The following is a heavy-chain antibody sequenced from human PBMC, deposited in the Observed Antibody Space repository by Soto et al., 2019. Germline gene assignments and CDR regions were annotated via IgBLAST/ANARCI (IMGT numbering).Heavy chain of an antibody. CDR2: ILHDGSAE. J-gene: IGHJ6*02. Sequence: PGGSLRLSCAASGFIFTIYGMHWVRQAPGKGLEWMALILHDGSAEYYADSVKGRFTISRDNSKNTLYLQMNSLTAEDTAVYYCARSRDGYSFYFYYGMDGWGQGTTVTVSS. V-gene: IGHV3-30*03. D-gene: IGHD4-4*01. CDR1: GFIFTIYG. CDR3: ARSRDGYSFYFYYGMDG.